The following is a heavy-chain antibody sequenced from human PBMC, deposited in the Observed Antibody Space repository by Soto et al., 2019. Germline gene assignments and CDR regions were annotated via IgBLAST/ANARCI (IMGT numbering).Heavy chain of an antibody. V-gene: IGHV4-34*01. J-gene: IGHJ6*02. D-gene: IGHD3-10*01. CDR2: INHSGST. CDR1: GGSFSGYY. Sequence: QVQLQQWGAGLLKPSETLSLTCAVYGGSFSGYYWSWIRQPPGKGLEWIGEINHSGSTNYNPSLKSRVTISVDTSKNQFSLKLSSVTAPDTAVYYCARAMVRGVWDVWGQGTTVTVSS. CDR3: ARAMVRGVWDV.